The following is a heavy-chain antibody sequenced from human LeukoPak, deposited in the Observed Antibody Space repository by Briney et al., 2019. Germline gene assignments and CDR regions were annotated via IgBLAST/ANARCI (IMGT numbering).Heavy chain of an antibody. V-gene: IGHV3-48*04. Sequence: GGSLRPSCAASGFTFSSYSMNWVRQAPGKGLEGVSYISSSSRTIYYADSVKGRFTISRDNAKNSLYLQMNSLRAEDTAVYYCARDPDDAFDIWGQGTMVTVSS. CDR3: ARDPDDAFDI. D-gene: IGHD1-14*01. J-gene: IGHJ3*02. CDR1: GFTFSSYS. CDR2: ISSSSRTI.